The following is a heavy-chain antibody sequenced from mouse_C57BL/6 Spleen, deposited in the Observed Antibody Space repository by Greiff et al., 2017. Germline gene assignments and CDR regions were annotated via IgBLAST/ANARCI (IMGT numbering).Heavy chain of an antibody. CDR3: ARRDGNCLFAY. CDR1: GYTFTRYW. CDR2: IDPSDSYT. Sequence: QVQLQQPGAELVKPGASVKLSCKASGYTFTRYWMQWVKQRPGQGLEWIGEIDPSDSYTNYNQKFKGKATLTVDTSSSTAYMQLSSLTSEDSAVYYCARRDGNCLFAYWGQGTLVTVSA. J-gene: IGHJ3*01. V-gene: IGHV1-50*01. D-gene: IGHD2-1*01.